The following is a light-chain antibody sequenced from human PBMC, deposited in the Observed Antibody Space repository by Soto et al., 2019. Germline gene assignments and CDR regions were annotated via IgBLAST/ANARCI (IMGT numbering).Light chain of an antibody. Sequence: EIVMPQSPATLSVSPGERATLSCRASQSIGTNLAWYQQKPGQAPRLLIFGASTRPTGIPARFSGSGFGTEFTFTISSLQSEDFAVYYCQQYDNWWTFGQGTKVEIK. J-gene: IGKJ1*01. CDR1: QSIGTN. CDR2: GAS. V-gene: IGKV3-15*01. CDR3: QQYDNWWT.